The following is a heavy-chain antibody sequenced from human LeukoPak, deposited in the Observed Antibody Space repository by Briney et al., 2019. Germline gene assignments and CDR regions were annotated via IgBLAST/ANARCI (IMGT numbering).Heavy chain of an antibody. CDR3: ARRIVGATSGGDY. V-gene: IGHV3-7*01. D-gene: IGHD1-26*01. CDR1: GFTFSSYW. CDR2: IKQDGSEK. J-gene: IGHJ4*02. Sequence: GGSLRLSCAASGFTFSSYWMRWVRQAPGRGLELVANIKQDGSEKYYVDSVQGRFTISRDNAKNSLYLQMNSLRVEDTAVYYCARRIVGATSGGDYWGQGTLVTVSS.